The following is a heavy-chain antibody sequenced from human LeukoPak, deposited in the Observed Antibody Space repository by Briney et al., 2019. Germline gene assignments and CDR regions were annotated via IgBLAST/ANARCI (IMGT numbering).Heavy chain of an antibody. Sequence: SETLSLTCTVSGGSTSGTYYWGWIRQPPGKGLEWIASIYHSGSTYYNPSLRSRVTISVDTSKKQFSLKLSSVTAADTAVYYCARLTSYGGDQDYWGQGTLVTVSS. V-gene: IGHV4-39*01. CDR1: GGSTSGTYY. CDR2: IYHSGST. J-gene: IGHJ4*02. D-gene: IGHD4-23*01. CDR3: ARLTSYGGDQDY.